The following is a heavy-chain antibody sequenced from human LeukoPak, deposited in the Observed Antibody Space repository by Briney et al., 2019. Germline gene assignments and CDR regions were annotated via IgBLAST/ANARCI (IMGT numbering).Heavy chain of an antibody. CDR1: GFTFSSYE. D-gene: IGHD2-15*01. V-gene: IGHV3-48*03. Sequence: ESGGSLRLSCAASGFTFSSYEMNWVRQAPGKGLEWVSYISSSGSTIYYADSVKGRFTVSRDNAKSSLYLQMNSLRAEDTAVYYCARSLTAYCSGGSCYSLGYWGQGTLVIVSS. CDR3: ARSLTAYCSGGSCYSLGY. J-gene: IGHJ4*02. CDR2: ISSSGSTI.